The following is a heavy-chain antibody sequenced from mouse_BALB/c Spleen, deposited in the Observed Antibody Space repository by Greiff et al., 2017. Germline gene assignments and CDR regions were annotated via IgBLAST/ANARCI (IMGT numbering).Heavy chain of an antibody. Sequence: QVQLQQSGAELVRPGSSVKISCTASGYAFSSYWMNWVKQRPGQGLEWIGQIYPGDGDTNYNGKFKGKATLTADKSSSTAYMQLSSLTSEDSADYFCARATMISYAMDYWGQGTSVTVSA. D-gene: IGHD2-4*01. CDR1: GYAFSSYW. V-gene: IGHV1-80*01. J-gene: IGHJ4*01. CDR3: ARATMISYAMDY. CDR2: IYPGDGDT.